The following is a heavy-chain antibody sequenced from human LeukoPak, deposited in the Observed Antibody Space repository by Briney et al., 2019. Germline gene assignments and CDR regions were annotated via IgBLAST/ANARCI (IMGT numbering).Heavy chain of an antibody. V-gene: IGHV3-30-3*01. CDR2: ISYDGSYK. CDR1: GFTFSSYA. Sequence: GGSLRLSCAASGFTFSSYAMHWVRQAPGKGLEWVAVISYDGSYKYYADSVKGRLTISRDNSKNTLYLQMNSLRAEDTAVYYCVQEGPRGLAFDIWGQGTKVTVSS. J-gene: IGHJ3*02. CDR3: VQEGPRGLAFDI.